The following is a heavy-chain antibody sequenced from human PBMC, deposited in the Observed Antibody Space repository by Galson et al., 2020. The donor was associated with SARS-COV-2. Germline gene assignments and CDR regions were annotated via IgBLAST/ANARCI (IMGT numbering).Heavy chain of an antibody. J-gene: IGHJ4*02. CDR2: IRSKAYGGTT. Sequence: GGSLRLSCTASGFTFGDYAMSWFRQAPGKGLEWVGFIRSKAYGGTTEYAASVKGRFTISRDDSKSIAYLQMNSLKTEDTAVYYCTRLFSYYDSSGYWWLFDYWGQGTLVTVSS. CDR3: TRLFSYYDSSGYWWLFDY. CDR1: GFTFGDYA. V-gene: IGHV3-49*03. D-gene: IGHD3-22*01.